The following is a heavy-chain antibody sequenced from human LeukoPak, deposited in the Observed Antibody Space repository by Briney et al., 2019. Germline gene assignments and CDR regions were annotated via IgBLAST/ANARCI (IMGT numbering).Heavy chain of an antibody. V-gene: IGHV3-11*01. D-gene: IGHD3-22*01. CDR1: GFTFSDYY. CDR2: ISSSGSTI. J-gene: IGHJ4*02. CDR3: ARTYYYDSSGYSFDY. Sequence: PGGSLRLSCAASGFTFSDYYMSWIRQAPGKGLEWVSYISSSGSTIYYADSVKGRFTISRDNAKNSLYLQMNSLRAEDTAVYYCARTYYYDSSGYSFDYWGQGTLVTVSS.